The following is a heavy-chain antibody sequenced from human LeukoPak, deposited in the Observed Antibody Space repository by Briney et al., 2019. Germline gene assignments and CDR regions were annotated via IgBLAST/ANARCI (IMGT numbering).Heavy chain of an antibody. J-gene: IGHJ6*02. CDR3: AKEGWYSSGWPGSAYYYYGMDV. CDR2: ISGDGGST. CDR1: GFTFSNYA. Sequence: GGSLRLSCAASGFTFSNYAMHWVRHAPGKGLEWVSLISGDGGSTYYADSVKGRFTISRDNSKNSLYLQMNSLRTEDTALYYCAKEGWYSSGWPGSAYYYYGMDVWGQGTTVTVSS. D-gene: IGHD6-19*01. V-gene: IGHV3-43*02.